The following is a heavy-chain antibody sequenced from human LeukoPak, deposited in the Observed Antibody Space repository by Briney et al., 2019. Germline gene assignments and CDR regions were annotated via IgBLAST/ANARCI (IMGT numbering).Heavy chain of an antibody. V-gene: IGHV2-70*11. CDR3: ARITMVRGVTTYAFDI. CDR2: IDWDDDK. D-gene: IGHD3-10*01. Sequence: ESGPTLVNATQSLTLPCTFSGFSLSTSVMCVSWIRQPPGKALEWLERIDWDDDKYYSTSLKTRLTISKDTSKNQVVLTMTNMDPVDTATYYCARITMVRGVTTYAFDIWGQGTMVTVSS. CDR1: GFSLSTSVMC. J-gene: IGHJ3*02.